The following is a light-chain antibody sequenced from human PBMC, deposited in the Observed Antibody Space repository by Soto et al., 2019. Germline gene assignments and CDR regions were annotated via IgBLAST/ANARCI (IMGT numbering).Light chain of an antibody. V-gene: IGKV3-15*01. J-gene: IGKJ1*01. CDR3: QQYSKWPRT. CDR2: GAS. Sequence: SQSAATLSVSTGGRATLSCRASQSVTSNLAWYEQRPGQAPRLLIYGASTRATDIPARFSGSGSGTEFTLTISSLQSEDFAVYYCQQYSKWPRTFAQGTKVAIK. CDR1: QSVTSN.